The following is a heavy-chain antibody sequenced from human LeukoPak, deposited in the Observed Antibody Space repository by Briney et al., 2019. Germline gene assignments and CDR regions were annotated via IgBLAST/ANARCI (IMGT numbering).Heavy chain of an antibody. V-gene: IGHV4-4*07. CDR1: GGSFSGYY. D-gene: IGHD6-13*01. CDR3: AREKIAAAGIDP. CDR2: IYTSGST. J-gene: IGHJ5*02. Sequence: SETLSLTCAVYGGSFSGYYWSWIRQPAGKGLEWIGRIYTSGSTNYNPSLKSRVTMSVDTSKNQFSLKLSSVTAADTAVYYCAREKIAAAGIDPWGQGTLVTVSS.